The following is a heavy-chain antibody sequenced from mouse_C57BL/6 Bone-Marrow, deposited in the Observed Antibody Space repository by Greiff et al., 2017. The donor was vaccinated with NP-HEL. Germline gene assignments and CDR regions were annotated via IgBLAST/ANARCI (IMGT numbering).Heavy chain of an antibody. CDR3: ARGLLLREYYFDY. D-gene: IGHD1-1*01. Sequence: VQLQQSGAELAKPGASVKLSCKASGYTFTSYWMHWVKQRPGQGLEWIGYINPSSGYTKYNQKFKDKATLTADKSSSTAYMQLSSLTYEDSAVYYCARGLLLREYYFDYWGQGTTLTVSS. V-gene: IGHV1-7*01. J-gene: IGHJ2*01. CDR1: GYTFTSYW. CDR2: INPSSGYT.